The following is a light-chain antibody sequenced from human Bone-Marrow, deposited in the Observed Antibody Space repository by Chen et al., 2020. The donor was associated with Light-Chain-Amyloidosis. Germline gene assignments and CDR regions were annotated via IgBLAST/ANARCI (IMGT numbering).Light chain of an antibody. CDR1: SGHSNYA. J-gene: IGLJ3*02. Sequence: QLVVTQSPSASASLGASVTLTCTLSSGHSNYAVAWHQQQPEKGPRYLMKLNSDGSHNKGDGIPDRFSGSSSGAERYLTISSLQSEDEADYFCQTWGTGIPVFGGGTKLTVL. CDR3: QTWGTGIPV. V-gene: IGLV4-69*01. CDR2: LNSDGSH.